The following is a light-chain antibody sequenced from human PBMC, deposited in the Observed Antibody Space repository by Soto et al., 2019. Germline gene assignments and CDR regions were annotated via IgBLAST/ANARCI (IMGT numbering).Light chain of an antibody. CDR1: SSDIGGYNY. Sequence: QSVLTQPPSASGSPGQSVTISCTGTSSDIGGYNYVSWYQQHPGKAPKLMVYEVSKRPSGVPDRFSGSKSGNTASLTVSGLQAEDEADYYCSSYAGSNNFVVFGGGTKHTAL. CDR2: EVS. CDR3: SSYAGSNNFVV. J-gene: IGLJ2*01. V-gene: IGLV2-8*01.